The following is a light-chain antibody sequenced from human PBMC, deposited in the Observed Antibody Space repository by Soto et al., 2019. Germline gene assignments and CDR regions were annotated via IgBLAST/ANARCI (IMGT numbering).Light chain of an antibody. CDR3: SSYTDVVTLEV. J-gene: IGLJ1*01. CDR2: EVS. CDR1: STDFGGQNY. Sequence: QSVLTPPSSMSGALGQSITISCTGTSTDFGGQNYVSWYQQHPGRAPKLILYEVSNRPSGVSNRFSGSKSGNTASLTISGLQAEDVADYYCSSYTDVVTLEVFGPGTKVTVL. V-gene: IGLV2-14*01.